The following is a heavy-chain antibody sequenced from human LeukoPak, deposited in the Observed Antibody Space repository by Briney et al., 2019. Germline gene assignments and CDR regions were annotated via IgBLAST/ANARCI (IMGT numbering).Heavy chain of an antibody. Sequence: GESLKISCKGSGYSFTSYWIGWVRQMPGKGLEWMGIIYPGDSDTRYSPSFQGQVTISADKSISTAYLQWSSLKASDTAMYYCAGLGHRSSWYDWFDPWGQGTLVTVSS. CDR3: AGLGHRSSWYDWFDP. CDR2: IYPGDSDT. J-gene: IGHJ5*02. CDR1: GYSFTSYW. V-gene: IGHV5-51*01. D-gene: IGHD6-13*01.